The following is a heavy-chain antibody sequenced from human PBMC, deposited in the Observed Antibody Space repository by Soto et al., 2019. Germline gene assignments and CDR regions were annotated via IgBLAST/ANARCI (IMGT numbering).Heavy chain of an antibody. CDR3: ARDPKSSDGYNFAS. J-gene: IGHJ4*02. CDR1: GFIFTDYS. V-gene: IGHV3-11*01. CDR2: ISSGDETT. Sequence: PGGSLRLSCAASGFIFTDYSMTWIRQAPGKGLEWVSYISSGDETTQYADSVKGRFTVSRDNAKKVLFLQMSSLRVDDTAVYYCARDPKSSDGYNFASWGRGALVTFSS. D-gene: IGHD5-12*01.